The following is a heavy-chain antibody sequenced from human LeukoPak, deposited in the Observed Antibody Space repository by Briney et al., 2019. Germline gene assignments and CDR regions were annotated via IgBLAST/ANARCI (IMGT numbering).Heavy chain of an antibody. V-gene: IGHV3-53*01. CDR3: ARVSGYYSDYYYYMDV. CDR1: GFTVSSNY. CDR2: IYSGGST. J-gene: IGHJ6*03. Sequence: GGSLRLSCAASGFTVSSNYMSWVRQAPGKGLEWVSVIYSGGSTYYADSVKGRFTISRDNSKNTLYLQMNSLRAEDTAVYYCARVSGYYSDYYYYMDVWGKGTTVTVSS. D-gene: IGHD3-22*01.